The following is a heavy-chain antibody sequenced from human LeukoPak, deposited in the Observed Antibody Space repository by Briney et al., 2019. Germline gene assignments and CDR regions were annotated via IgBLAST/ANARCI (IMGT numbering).Heavy chain of an antibody. CDR2: IYSGGST. CDR1: GFTVSSNY. Sequence: GGSLRLSCAASGFTVSSNYMSWVRQAPGKGLEWVSVIYSGGSTYYADSVKGRFTISRDNSKNTLYLQMNSLRAEDTAVYYCARDRGPYDNHAFDMWGQGTMVTVSS. J-gene: IGHJ3*02. V-gene: IGHV3-53*01. CDR3: ARDRGPYDNHAFDM. D-gene: IGHD3-9*01.